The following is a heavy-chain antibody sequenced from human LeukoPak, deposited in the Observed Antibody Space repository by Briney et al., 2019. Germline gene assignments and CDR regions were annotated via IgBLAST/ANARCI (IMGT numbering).Heavy chain of an antibody. V-gene: IGHV1-3*01. D-gene: IGHD6-13*01. J-gene: IGHJ4*02. CDR3: ARDGGHRALRSRQPYSSSWYPFDY. Sequence: GASVKVSCKASGYTFTSYAMHWVRQAPGQRLEWMGWINAGNGNTKYSQKFQGRVTITRDTSASTAYMELSSLRSEDTAVYYCARDGGHRALRSRQPYSSSWYPFDYWGQGTLVTVSS. CDR1: GYTFTSYA. CDR2: INAGNGNT.